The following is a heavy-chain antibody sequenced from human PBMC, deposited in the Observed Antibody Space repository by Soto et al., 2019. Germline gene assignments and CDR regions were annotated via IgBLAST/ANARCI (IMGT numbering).Heavy chain of an antibody. CDR2: INWNGGST. D-gene: IGHD6-19*01. J-gene: IGHJ6*03. Sequence: TGGSLRLSCAASGFTFDDYGMSWVRQAPGKGLEWVSGINWNGGSTGYADSVKGRFTISRDNAKNSLYLQMNSLRAEDTALYHCARVGGAVAVVYYYYVDVWGKGTTVTVSS. CDR3: ARVGGAVAVVYYYYVDV. CDR1: GFTFDDYG. V-gene: IGHV3-20*01.